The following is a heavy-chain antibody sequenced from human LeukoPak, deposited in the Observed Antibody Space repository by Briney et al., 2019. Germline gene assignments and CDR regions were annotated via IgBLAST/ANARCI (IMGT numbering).Heavy chain of an antibody. J-gene: IGHJ4*02. V-gene: IGHV3-21*01. CDR1: GFTFSSYS. CDR2: FSSSSSYI. Sequence: PGGSLRLSCAASGFTFSSYSMNWARQAPGKGLEWVSSFSSSSSYIYYADSVKGRFTISRDNAKNSLYLQMNSLRAEDTAVYYCARGSLFGYDSSGYRFYWGQGTLVTVSS. D-gene: IGHD3-22*01. CDR3: ARGSLFGYDSSGYRFY.